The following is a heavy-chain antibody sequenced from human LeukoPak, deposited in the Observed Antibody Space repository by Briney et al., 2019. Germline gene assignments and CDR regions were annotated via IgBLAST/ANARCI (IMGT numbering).Heavy chain of an antibody. V-gene: IGHV1-18*01. D-gene: IGHD4-17*01. CDR1: GYTFTSYG. CDR3: ARAEGLGYGDFVDY. J-gene: IGHJ4*02. Sequence: ASVKVSCKASGYTFTSYGISWVRQAPGQGLEWMGWISAYNGNTNYAQKLQGRVTMTTDTSTSTAYMELRSLRSHDAAVYYCARAEGLGYGDFVDYWGQGTLVTVSS. CDR2: ISAYNGNT.